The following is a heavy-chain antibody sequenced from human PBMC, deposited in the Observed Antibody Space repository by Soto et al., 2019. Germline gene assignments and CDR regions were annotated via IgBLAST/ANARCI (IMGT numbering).Heavy chain of an antibody. CDR1: GYTFTSYA. J-gene: IGHJ5*02. V-gene: IGHV1-3*01. CDR2: INAGNGNT. D-gene: IGHD3-10*01. Sequence: QVQLVQSGAEVKKPGASVKVSCKASGYTFTSYAMHWVRQAPGQRLEWMGWINAGNGNTKYSQKFQGRVTITRDTSASTAYMELSSLRSEDTAVYYCARGLVKVRGVMKSYNCFDPWGQGTLVTVSS. CDR3: ARGLVKVRGVMKSYNCFDP.